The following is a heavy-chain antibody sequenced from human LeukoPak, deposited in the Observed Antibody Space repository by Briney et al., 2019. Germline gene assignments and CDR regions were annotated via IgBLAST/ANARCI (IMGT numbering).Heavy chain of an antibody. CDR1: GGTFISYA. V-gene: IGHV1-69*06. Sequence: ASVKVTCKASGGTFISYAISWVRQAPGQGLEWMGGIIPIFGTANYAQKFQGRVTITADKSTSTAYMELSSLRSEDTAVYYCASMVSYYYDSSGYYLSYYFDYWGQGTLVTVSS. J-gene: IGHJ4*02. CDR3: ASMVSYYYDSSGYYLSYYFDY. D-gene: IGHD3-22*01. CDR2: IIPIFGTA.